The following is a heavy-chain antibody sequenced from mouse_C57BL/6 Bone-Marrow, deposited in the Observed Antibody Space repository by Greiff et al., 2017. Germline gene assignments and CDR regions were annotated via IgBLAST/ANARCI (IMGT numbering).Heavy chain of an antibody. CDR3: ARDYGRNFGC. J-gene: IGHJ2*01. D-gene: IGHD1-1*01. CDR2: ITPGDGDT. CDR1: GYAFSSSW. Sequence: QVQLQQSGPELVKPGASVKISCKASGYAFSSSWMSWVKQRPGKGLEWIGRITPGDGDTNYHGKFKGKVTLTADKSSSTTYMQLSSLKSEDSAVYFCARDYGRNFGCWGQGTTLTVSS. V-gene: IGHV1-82*01.